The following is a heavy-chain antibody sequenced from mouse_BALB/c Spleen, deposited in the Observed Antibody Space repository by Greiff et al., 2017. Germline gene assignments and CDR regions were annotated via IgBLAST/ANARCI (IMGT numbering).Heavy chain of an antibody. CDR3: ASTFYYGYVDY. J-gene: IGHJ4*01. Sequence: VQLKQSGAELVKPGASVKLSCTASGFNIKDTYMHWVKQRPEQGLEWIGRIDPANGNTKYDPKFQGKATITADTSSNTAYLQLSSLTSEDTAVYYCASTFYYGYVDYWGQGTSVTVSS. CDR1: GFNIKDTY. D-gene: IGHD2-2*01. V-gene: IGHV14-3*02. CDR2: IDPANGNT.